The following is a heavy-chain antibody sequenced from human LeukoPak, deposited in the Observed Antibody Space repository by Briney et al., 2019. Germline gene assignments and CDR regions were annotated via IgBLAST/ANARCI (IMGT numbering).Heavy chain of an antibody. J-gene: IGHJ5*02. CDR1: GDSISSGKYY. CDR3: ARRHYYASGSYYP. D-gene: IGHD3-10*01. Sequence: SETLSLTCTVSGDSISSGKYYWGWVRQPPGKGLEWIGSLYYSGSTYYNPSLKSRVTISVDTSKNQLSLKLDSVTAADTAVYYCARRHYYASGSYYPWGQGTLVTVSS. V-gene: IGHV4-39*01. CDR2: LYYSGST.